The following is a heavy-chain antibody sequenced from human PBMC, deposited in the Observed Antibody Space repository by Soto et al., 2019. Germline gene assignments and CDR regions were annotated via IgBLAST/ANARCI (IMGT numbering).Heavy chain of an antibody. D-gene: IGHD3-22*01. Sequence: ASVKVSCKASGYTFTNFGISWVRQAPGQGLEWMGWISGYNGNTNYAQKLQGRVTMTTDTSTTTAYMELRSLRSDDTAVYYCARDSGAPYYYDSSALFQHWGQGTLVTVSS. CDR2: ISGYNGNT. V-gene: IGHV1-18*01. CDR1: GYTFTNFG. CDR3: ARDSGAPYYYDSSALFQH. J-gene: IGHJ1*01.